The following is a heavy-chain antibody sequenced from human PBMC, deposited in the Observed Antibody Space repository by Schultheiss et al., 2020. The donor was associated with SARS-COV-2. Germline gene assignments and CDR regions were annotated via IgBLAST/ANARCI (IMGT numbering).Heavy chain of an antibody. CDR3: ARHLYSTSGNYFYYYLGV. D-gene: IGHD2-2*01. J-gene: IGHJ6*03. CDR2: MYYTGST. V-gene: IGHV4-39*01. CDR1: GDSFSSSSYY. Sequence: SETLSLTCTVSGDSFSSSSYYWGWIRQPPEKGLEWLASMYYTGSTYYNPSLKSRVTISVDRSKNQFSLKLSSVTAADTAVYYCARHLYSTSGNYFYYYLGVWGKGTTVTVLL.